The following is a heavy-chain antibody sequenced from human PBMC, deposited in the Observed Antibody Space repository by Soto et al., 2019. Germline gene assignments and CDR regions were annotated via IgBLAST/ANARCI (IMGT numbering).Heavy chain of an antibody. D-gene: IGHD3-10*01. CDR1: GFTVSTNY. CDR2: IYSGDGT. J-gene: IGHJ6*02. CDR3: ARNPPPIVRGVTRSGMDV. Sequence: GGSLRLSCAASGFTVSTNYMNWVRQAPGKGLEWVSVIYSGDGTYYADSVKGRFTISRHNSKNTLYLQMNSLRVEDTAVYYCARNPPPIVRGVTRSGMDVWGQGTTVTVSS. V-gene: IGHV3-53*04.